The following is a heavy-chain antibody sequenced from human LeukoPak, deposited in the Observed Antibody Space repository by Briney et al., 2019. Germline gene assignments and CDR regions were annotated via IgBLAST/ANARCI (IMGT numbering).Heavy chain of an antibody. CDR3: ARCSSTSCYTQGPLDI. J-gene: IGHJ3*02. D-gene: IGHD2-2*02. Sequence: GGSLRLSCVASGFSFSDHWMNWFRQAPGKGLEWVAVISYDGSNKYYADSVKGRLTISRDNSKNTLYLQMNSLRAEDTAVYYCARCSSTSCYTQGPLDIWGQGTMVTVSS. CDR1: GFSFSDHW. V-gene: IGHV3-30-3*01. CDR2: ISYDGSNK.